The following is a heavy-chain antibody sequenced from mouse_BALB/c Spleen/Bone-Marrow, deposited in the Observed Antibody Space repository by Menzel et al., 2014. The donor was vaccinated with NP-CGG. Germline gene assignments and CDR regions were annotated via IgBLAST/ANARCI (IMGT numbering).Heavy chain of an antibody. CDR1: GYTFTSYW. CDR2: IYPSSGST. CDR3: RSYDYAMDY. Sequence: LQQSGSELVRPGASVKLSCKASGYTFTSYWMHWVRQRPGQGLEWIGNIYPSSGSTNYDEKFKSKATLTVDTSSSTAYMQLSSLTSGDSAVYYCRSYDYAMDYWGQGTSVTVSS. D-gene: IGHD1-1*01. V-gene: IGHV1S22*01. J-gene: IGHJ4*01.